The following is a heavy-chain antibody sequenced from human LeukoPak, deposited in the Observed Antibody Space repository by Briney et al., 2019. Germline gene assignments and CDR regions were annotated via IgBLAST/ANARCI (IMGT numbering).Heavy chain of an antibody. CDR1: GGSFSGYY. V-gene: IGHV4-34*01. J-gene: IGHJ4*02. Sequence: SETLSLICAVYGGSFSGYYWSWIRQPPGKGLEWIGEINHSGSTNYNPSLKSRVTISVDTSKNQFSLKLSSVTAADTAVYYCARGEALDCSGGSCYSDYWGQGTLVTVSS. CDR2: INHSGST. CDR3: ARGEALDCSGGSCYSDY. D-gene: IGHD2-15*01.